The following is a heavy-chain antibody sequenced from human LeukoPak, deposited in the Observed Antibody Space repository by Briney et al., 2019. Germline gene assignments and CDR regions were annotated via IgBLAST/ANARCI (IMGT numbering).Heavy chain of an antibody. CDR1: GYTFTGYY. D-gene: IGHD3-10*01. CDR2: INPNSGGT. Sequence: GASVKVSCKASGYTFTGYYMHWVRQAPGQGLEWMGWINPNSGGTNYAQKFQGRVTMTRDTSISTAYMELNRLRSDDTAVYYCARDLDYCSGIFDYWGQGTLVTVSS. V-gene: IGHV1-2*02. CDR3: ARDLDYCSGIFDY. J-gene: IGHJ4*02.